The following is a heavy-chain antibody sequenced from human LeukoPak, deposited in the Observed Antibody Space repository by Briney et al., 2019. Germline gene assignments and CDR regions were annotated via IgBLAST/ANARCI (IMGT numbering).Heavy chain of an antibody. CDR1: GFTFSSYG. CDR3: AKGYCVNDKCSNYDY. D-gene: IGHD2-8*01. V-gene: IGHV3-30*18. Sequence: GRSLRLSCAASGFTFSSYGMHWVHQAPGKGLEWVAVISYDGSNKYYADSVKGRFTISRDNSKNTMYLQMNSLRAEDTAVYYCAKGYCVNDKCSNYDYWGQGTLVTVSS. CDR2: ISYDGSNK. J-gene: IGHJ4*02.